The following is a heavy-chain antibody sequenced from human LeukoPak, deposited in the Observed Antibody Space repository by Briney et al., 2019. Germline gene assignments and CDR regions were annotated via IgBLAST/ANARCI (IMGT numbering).Heavy chain of an antibody. J-gene: IGHJ3*02. CDR1: GFIFSDYW. CDR3: AREGDYYDSSGYYYTENAFDI. D-gene: IGHD3-22*01. Sequence: PGGSLRLSCAASGFIFSDYWMGWVRQAPGKGLEWVANIHPDGSEKYHVDSVKGRFAFSRDNAKNSLYLQMNSLRAEDTAVYYCAREGDYYDSSGYYYTENAFDIWGQGTMVTVSS. V-gene: IGHV3-7*01. CDR2: IHPDGSEK.